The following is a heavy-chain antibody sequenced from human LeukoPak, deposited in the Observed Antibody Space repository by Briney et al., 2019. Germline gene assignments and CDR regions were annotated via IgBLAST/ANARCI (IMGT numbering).Heavy chain of an antibody. CDR3: AREGYDILTGNYYDY. V-gene: IGHV4-39*07. Sequence: PSETLSLTCTVSGGSISSSSYYWGWIRQPPGKGLEWIGSIYYSGSTYYNPSLKSRVTISVDTSKNQFSLKLSSVAAADTAVYYCAREGYDILTGNYYDYWGQGTLVTVSS. D-gene: IGHD3-9*01. CDR1: GGSISSSSYY. J-gene: IGHJ4*02. CDR2: IYYSGST.